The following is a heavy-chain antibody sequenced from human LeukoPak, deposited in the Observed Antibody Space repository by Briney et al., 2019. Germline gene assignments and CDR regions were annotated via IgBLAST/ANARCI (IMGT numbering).Heavy chain of an antibody. CDR3: AKVRIAEYSSSSDAFDI. Sequence: AGGSLRVSCAASGFTFSSYAMSWVRQAPGKGLEWVSAISGSGGSTYYADSVKGRFTISRDNSKNTLYLQMNSLRAEDTAVYYCAKVRIAEYSSSSDAFDIWGQGTMVTVSS. V-gene: IGHV3-23*01. J-gene: IGHJ3*02. CDR1: GFTFSSYA. CDR2: ISGSGGST. D-gene: IGHD6-6*01.